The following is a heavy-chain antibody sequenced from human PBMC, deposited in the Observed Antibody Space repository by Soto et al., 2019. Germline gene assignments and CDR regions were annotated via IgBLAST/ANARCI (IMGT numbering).Heavy chain of an antibody. Sequence: EVQLVGSGGGLVQPGGSLRLSCSASGFTFSTYWMHWVRQAPGKGLVWVSRINTDGSTTTYADSVKGRFTISRDNAKNTLYLQMNSLRAEDTAVYYCARDRDTYGLNFFDYWGQGTLVTVSS. CDR3: ARDRDTYGLNFFDY. V-gene: IGHV3-74*01. J-gene: IGHJ4*02. CDR2: INTDGSTT. CDR1: GFTFSTYW. D-gene: IGHD5-18*01.